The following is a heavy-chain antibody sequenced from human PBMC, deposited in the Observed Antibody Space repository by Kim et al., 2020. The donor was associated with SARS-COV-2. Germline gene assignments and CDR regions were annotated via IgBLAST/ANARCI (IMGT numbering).Heavy chain of an antibody. CDR2: INHSGST. D-gene: IGHD5-18*01. CDR1: GGSFSGYY. CDR3: ASAGDRGYSYGSLFDY. Sequence: SETLSLTCAVYGGSFSGYYWSWIRQPPGKGLEWIGEINHSGSTNYNPSLKSRVTISVDTSKNQFSLKLSSVTAADTAVYYCASAGDRGYSYGSLFDYWGQGTLVTVSS. V-gene: IGHV4-34*01. J-gene: IGHJ4*02.